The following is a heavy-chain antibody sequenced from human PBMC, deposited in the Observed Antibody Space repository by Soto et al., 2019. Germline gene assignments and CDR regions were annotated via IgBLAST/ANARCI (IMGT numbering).Heavy chain of an antibody. J-gene: IGHJ3*02. CDR3: ATLFSGRGSFDN. V-gene: IGHV1-18*01. CDR2: ISAYNGNT. CDR1: GYTFTSYG. D-gene: IGHD3-10*01. Sequence: QVQLVQSGAEVKKPGASVKVSCKASGYTFTSYGISWVRQAPGQGLEWMGWISAYNGNTNYAQKHQCRVTMTTDKSTSTAYMELRSLRSDDKAVYYCATLFSGRGSFDNWGTGTMVTVSS.